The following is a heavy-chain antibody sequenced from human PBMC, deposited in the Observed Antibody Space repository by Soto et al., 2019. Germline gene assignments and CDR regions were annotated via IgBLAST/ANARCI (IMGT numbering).Heavy chain of an antibody. CDR1: GFTFSSYW. V-gene: IGHV3-74*01. D-gene: IGHD6-19*01. Sequence: GGSLRLSCAASGFTFSSYWMHWVRQAPGKGLVWVSRINSDGSSTSYADSVKGRFTISRDNAKNTLYLQMNSLRAEDTAVYYCARDLKDARQWLVSGGYYGMDVWGQGTTVTVSS. CDR2: INSDGSST. J-gene: IGHJ6*02. CDR3: ARDLKDARQWLVSGGYYGMDV.